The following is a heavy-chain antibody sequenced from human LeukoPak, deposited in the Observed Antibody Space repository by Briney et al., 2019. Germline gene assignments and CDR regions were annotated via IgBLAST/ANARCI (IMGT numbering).Heavy chain of an antibody. Sequence: SETLSLTCAVSGYSISSGYYWGWIRQPPGKGLEWIGRIYHSGRTYYKPSLKSRVTISADTSKNQFSLKLSSVTAADTAVYYLARLGPRITTKGYYMDVWGKGTTVTVSS. J-gene: IGHJ6*03. CDR3: ARLGPRITTKGYYMDV. D-gene: IGHD3-3*01. V-gene: IGHV4-38-2*01. CDR1: GYSISSGYY. CDR2: IYHSGRT.